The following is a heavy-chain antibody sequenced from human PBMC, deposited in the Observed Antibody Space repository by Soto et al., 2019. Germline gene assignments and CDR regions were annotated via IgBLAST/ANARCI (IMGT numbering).Heavy chain of an antibody. CDR3: ARYNSYAIDY. Sequence: SETLSLTCTVSGTSISSYYWSWIRQPPGKGLEWIANIHYSGTTNYNPSLASRVTLSVDTSENQFSLKMTSVTAADRAMYFCARYNSYAIDYWGRGTLVTVSS. V-gene: IGHV4-59*01. CDR2: IHYSGTT. CDR1: GTSISSYY. J-gene: IGHJ4*02. D-gene: IGHD2-8*01.